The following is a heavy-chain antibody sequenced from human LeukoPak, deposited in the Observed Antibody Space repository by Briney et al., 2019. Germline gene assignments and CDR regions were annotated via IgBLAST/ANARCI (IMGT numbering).Heavy chain of an antibody. CDR3: AREGIGFWSGYFDFDY. CDR2: INHSGST. J-gene: IGHJ4*02. V-gene: IGHV4-34*01. Sequence: SETLSLTCAVYGGSFSGCYWSWIRQPPGKGLEWIGEINHSGSTNYNPSLKSRVTISVDTSKNQFSLKLSSVTAADTAVYYCAREGIGFWSGYFDFDYWGQGTLVTVSS. CDR1: GGSFSGCY. D-gene: IGHD3-3*01.